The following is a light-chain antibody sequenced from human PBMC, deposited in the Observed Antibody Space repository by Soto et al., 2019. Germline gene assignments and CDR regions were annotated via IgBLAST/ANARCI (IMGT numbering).Light chain of an antibody. CDR1: SSDVGGYDY. CDR3: CSYAGSHTFV. J-gene: IGLJ1*01. V-gene: IGLV2-11*01. CDR2: DVS. Sequence: QSALTQPRSVSGSPGQSVTISCTGTSSDVGGYDYVSWYQQHPGKAPKLMIYDVSERPSGVPDRFSGSKSGNTASLTIPGLQAEDEADYHCCSYAGSHTFVFGTGTKVTVL.